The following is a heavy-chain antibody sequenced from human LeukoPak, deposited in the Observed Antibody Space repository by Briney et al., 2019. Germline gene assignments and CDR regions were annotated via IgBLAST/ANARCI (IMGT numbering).Heavy chain of an antibody. D-gene: IGHD5-12*01. CDR3: ANSDSGYDFIGAFDI. V-gene: IGHV6-1*01. CDR1: GDSVSGSHAA. Sequence: SQTLSLTCAISGDSVSGSHAAWSWIRQSPSRGLEWLGRTFYRSKWYYDYEPSVKSRIIINPDTSKNQFSLHLTSITLEDTAVYYCANSDSGYDFIGAFDIWGQGTMVTVSS. CDR2: TFYRSKWYY. J-gene: IGHJ3*02.